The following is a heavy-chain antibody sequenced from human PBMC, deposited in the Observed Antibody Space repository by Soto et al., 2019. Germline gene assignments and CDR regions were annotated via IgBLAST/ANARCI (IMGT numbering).Heavy chain of an antibody. CDR3: AKDPDYYDSSGYYLDWYFDL. V-gene: IGHV3-23*01. CDR1: GFTFSSYA. J-gene: IGHJ2*01. Sequence: EVQLLESGGGLVQPGGSLRLSCAASGFTFSSYAMSWVRQAPGKGLGWVSAISGSGGSTYYADSGKGRFTISRDNSKNTLYLQMNSLRAEDTAVYYCAKDPDYYDSSGYYLDWYFDLWGRGTLVTVSS. CDR2: ISGSGGST. D-gene: IGHD3-22*01.